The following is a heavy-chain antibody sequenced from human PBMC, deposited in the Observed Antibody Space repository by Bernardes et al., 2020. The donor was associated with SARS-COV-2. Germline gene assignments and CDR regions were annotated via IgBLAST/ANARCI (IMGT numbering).Heavy chain of an antibody. CDR3: ARSIRGYYAVDV. CDR2: ISGSGGST. J-gene: IGHJ6*01. Sequence: VESLFLSCAASGFTINIYSMTWVRQAPGKGLEWVSGISGSGGSTYYADPVKGRFTISRDNSNNTLFLQMTSLRGEDTAVYYCARSIRGYYAVDVWGQGTTVTVAS. CDR1: GFTINIYS. D-gene: IGHD2-21*01. V-gene: IGHV3-23*01.